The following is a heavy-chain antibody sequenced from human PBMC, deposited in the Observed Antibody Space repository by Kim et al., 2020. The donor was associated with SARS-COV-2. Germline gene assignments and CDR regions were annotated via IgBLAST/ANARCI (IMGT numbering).Heavy chain of an antibody. V-gene: IGHV4-30-2*01. Sequence: SETLSLTCAVSGGSISSGGYSWSWIWQPPGKGLEWIGYIYHSGSTYYNPSLKSRVTISVDRSKNQFSLKLSSVTAADTAVYYCARGSGGSGSYWPDYWGQGTLVTVSS. J-gene: IGHJ4*02. CDR1: GGSISSGGYS. CDR2: IYHSGST. D-gene: IGHD3-10*01. CDR3: ARGSGGSGSYWPDY.